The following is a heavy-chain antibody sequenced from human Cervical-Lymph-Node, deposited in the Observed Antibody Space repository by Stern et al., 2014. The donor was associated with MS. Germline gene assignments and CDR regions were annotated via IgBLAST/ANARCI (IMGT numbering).Heavy chain of an antibody. CDR3: AKGRVGVLSPGSVTLLFDY. CDR1: GFTFSNYG. V-gene: IGHV3-30*18. J-gene: IGHJ4*02. CDR2: ISFDGSDT. Sequence: VHLVESWGGVVQPGRSLRLSCAASGFTFSNYGMQWVRQATGTGLEWLTAISFDGSDTNYLDSVKGRFTLSRDNATNTVFLQMNSRRTEDTAVYYCAKGRVGVLSPGSVTLLFDYWGQGTLVTGSS. D-gene: IGHD3-10*01.